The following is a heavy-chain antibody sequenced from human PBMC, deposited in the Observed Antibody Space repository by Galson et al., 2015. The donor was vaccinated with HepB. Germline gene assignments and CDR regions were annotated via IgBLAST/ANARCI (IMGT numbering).Heavy chain of an antibody. CDR1: GYTFTGYY. CDR3: ARGGFEGIAAAGTQLY. Sequence: SVKVSCKASGYTFTGYYMHWVRQAPGQGLEWMGWINPNSGGTNYAQKFQGRVTMTRDTSISTAYMELSRLRSDDTAVYYCARGGFEGIAAAGTQLYWGQGTLVTVSS. CDR2: INPNSGGT. V-gene: IGHV1-2*02. D-gene: IGHD6-13*01. J-gene: IGHJ4*02.